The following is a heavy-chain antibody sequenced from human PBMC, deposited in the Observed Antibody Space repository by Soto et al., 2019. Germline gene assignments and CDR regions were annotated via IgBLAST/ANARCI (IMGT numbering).Heavy chain of an antibody. Sequence: SVKVSCKASGGTFSSYAISWVRQAPGQGLEWMGGIIPIFGTANYAQKFQGRVTITADESTSTAYMELSSLRSEDTAVYYCARDEERARVRGVIGRGDNYYYYGMDVWGQGTTVTVSS. CDR3: ARDEERARVRGVIGRGDNYYYYGMDV. J-gene: IGHJ6*02. V-gene: IGHV1-69*13. D-gene: IGHD3-10*01. CDR1: GGTFSSYA. CDR2: IIPIFGTA.